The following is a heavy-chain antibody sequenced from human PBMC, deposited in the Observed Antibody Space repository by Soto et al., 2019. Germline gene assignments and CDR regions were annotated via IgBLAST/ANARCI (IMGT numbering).Heavy chain of an antibody. V-gene: IGHV3-23*01. J-gene: IGHJ5*02. CDR2: ISGSGGST. CDR3: ARSIGSKGMIDLDP. CDR1: GFTFSSYA. D-gene: IGHD3-22*01. Sequence: PGGSLRLSCAASGFTFSSYAMSWVRQAPGKGLEWVSAISGSGGSTYYEDSVKGRFTNSRDNTKKTEYQQMDRQRVEDTAVYYCARSIGSKGMIDLDPWGQGTLVTVSS.